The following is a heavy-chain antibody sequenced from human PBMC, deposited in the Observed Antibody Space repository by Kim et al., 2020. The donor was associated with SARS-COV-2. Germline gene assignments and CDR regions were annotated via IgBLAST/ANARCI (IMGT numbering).Heavy chain of an antibody. Sequence: GGSLRLSCAASGFTFSSYSMNWVRQAPGKGLEWVSSISSSSSYIYYADSVKGRFTISRDNAKNSLYLQMNSLRAEDTGVYYCARDGLTGYYSYYYYYYGMDVWGQGTTVTVSS. CDR3: ARDGLTGYYSYYYYYYGMDV. D-gene: IGHD3-9*01. V-gene: IGHV3-21*01. CDR2: ISSSSSYI. J-gene: IGHJ6*02. CDR1: GFTFSSYS.